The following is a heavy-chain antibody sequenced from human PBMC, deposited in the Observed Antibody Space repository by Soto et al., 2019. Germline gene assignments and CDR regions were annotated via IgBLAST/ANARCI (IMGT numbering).Heavy chain of an antibody. J-gene: IGHJ3*02. CDR2: VIPIFGTA. CDR1: GGTFSSYA. Sequence: QVQLVQSGAEVKKPGSSVKVSCKASGGTFSSYAISWVRQAPGQGLEWMGGVIPIFGTANYEQKFQGRVTITADESTSTAYMELSSLRSEDTAVYYCARPYRGPGAFDIWGQGTMVTVSS. V-gene: IGHV1-69*12. D-gene: IGHD1-26*01. CDR3: ARPYRGPGAFDI.